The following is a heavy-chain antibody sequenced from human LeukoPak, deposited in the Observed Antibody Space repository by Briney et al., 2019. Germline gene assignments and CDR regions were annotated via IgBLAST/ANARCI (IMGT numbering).Heavy chain of an antibody. CDR3: ATGALDY. CDR2: ISSSSSTI. J-gene: IGHJ4*02. CDR1: GFTFSSYW. V-gene: IGHV3-48*01. Sequence: PGGSLRLSCAASGFTFSSYWMHWVRQAPGKGLEWVSYISSSSSTIYYADSVKGRFTISRDNAKNSLYLQMNSLRAEDTAVYYCATGALDYWGQGTLVTVSS.